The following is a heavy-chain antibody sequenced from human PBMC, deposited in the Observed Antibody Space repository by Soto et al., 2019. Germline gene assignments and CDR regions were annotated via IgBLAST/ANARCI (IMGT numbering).Heavy chain of an antibody. V-gene: IGHV5-51*01. Sequence: PGVSLKIPWHGAGYHFTAHWIGRVRPMPGEGLEWMGIIYPGDSNIRYSTSFQGQVTISVDKSISTAYLQWSSLMASDTAMYYCARRGGGYGGYYYNYGLDVWGQGTTVTVSS. J-gene: IGHJ6*02. CDR3: ARRGGGYGGYYYNYGLDV. CDR1: GYHFTAHW. D-gene: IGHD5-12*01. CDR2: IYPGDSNI.